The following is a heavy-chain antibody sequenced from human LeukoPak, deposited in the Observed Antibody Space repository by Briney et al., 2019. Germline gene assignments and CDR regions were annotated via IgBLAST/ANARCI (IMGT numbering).Heavy chain of an antibody. CDR1: GFIYSRYW. Sequence: PGGSLRLSCAASGFIYSRYWMTWVRQAPGKGLEGVCGINWNGGRTGYADSVQGRFTIPRDNAKNSLYAQMNSLKAEDTALYYCGRALGHTVYYFDYWGQGTLVTVSS. CDR2: INWNGGRT. D-gene: IGHD5/OR15-5a*01. CDR3: GRALGHTVYYFDY. J-gene: IGHJ4*02. V-gene: IGHV3-20*04.